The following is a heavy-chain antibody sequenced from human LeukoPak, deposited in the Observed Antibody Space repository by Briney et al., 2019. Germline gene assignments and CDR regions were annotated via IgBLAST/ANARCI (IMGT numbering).Heavy chain of an antibody. CDR2: ISYDGSNK. D-gene: IGHD6-6*01. CDR3: ARKLAARLDY. Sequence: AGRSLRLSCAASGFTFSSYAMHWVRQAPGKGLEWVAVISYDGSNKYYADSVKGRFTISRDNSRNTLYLQMNSLRAEDTAVYYCARKLAARLDYWGQGTLVTVSS. V-gene: IGHV3-30-3*01. J-gene: IGHJ4*02. CDR1: GFTFSSYA.